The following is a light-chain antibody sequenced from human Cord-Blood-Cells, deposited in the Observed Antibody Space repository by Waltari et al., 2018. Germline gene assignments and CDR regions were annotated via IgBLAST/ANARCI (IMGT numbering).Light chain of an antibody. CDR2: YAS. CDR1: QDISNY. Sequence: IQMTQSPSSLPASVGDSVTITCQASQDISNYLKWYQQKPGKAPKLLIYYASNLETGVPSRFSGSGSGTDFTFTISSLQPEDIATYYCQQYDNLPITFGQGTRLEIK. J-gene: IGKJ5*01. V-gene: IGKV1-33*01. CDR3: QQYDNLPIT.